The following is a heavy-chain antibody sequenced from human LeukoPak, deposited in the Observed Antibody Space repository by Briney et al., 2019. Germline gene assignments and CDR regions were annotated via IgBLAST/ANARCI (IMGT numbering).Heavy chain of an antibody. J-gene: IGHJ5*02. CDR3: ATSYYGSGTYYNWFDP. V-gene: IGHV4-59*02. CDR2: IYHTGST. Sequence: SETLSLTCTISGGSVSDYYWSWIRQSPGKGLEWIGYIYHTGSTSYNPSLKSRVTISVDTSKNQFSLKLTSVTAADTAVYYCATSYYGSGTYYNWFDPWGQGTLVTVSS. CDR1: GGSVSDYY. D-gene: IGHD3-10*01.